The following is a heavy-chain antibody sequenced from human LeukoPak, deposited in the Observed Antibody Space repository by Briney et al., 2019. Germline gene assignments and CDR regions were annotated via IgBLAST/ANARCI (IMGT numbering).Heavy chain of an antibody. J-gene: IGHJ6*03. CDR3: ARVPRIAARLSYMDV. D-gene: IGHD6-6*01. V-gene: IGHV4-59*01. Sequence: SETLSLTCTVSGGSISSYYWSWIRQPPGKGLEWIGYIYYSGSTNYNPSLKSRVTISVDTSKNQFSLKLSSVTAADTAVYYCARVPRIAARLSYMDVWGKGTTVTVSS. CDR1: GGSISSYY. CDR2: IYYSGST.